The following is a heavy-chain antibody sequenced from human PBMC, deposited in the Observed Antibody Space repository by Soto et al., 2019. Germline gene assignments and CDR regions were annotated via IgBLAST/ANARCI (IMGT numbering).Heavy chain of an antibody. J-gene: IGHJ4*02. CDR1: GYSFTSYW. CDR2: IYPGDFES. D-gene: IGHD2-15*01. CDR3: ARLHCSVCSCYIDQ. V-gene: IGHV5-51*01. Sequence: GESLKISCKGSGYSFTSYWIGWVRQMPGKGLEWMGIIYPGDFESRYSPSFQGQVSISADKSIRTAYLQWSSLKASDTAMYYCARLHCSVCSCYIDQWGEGTLVTVSS.